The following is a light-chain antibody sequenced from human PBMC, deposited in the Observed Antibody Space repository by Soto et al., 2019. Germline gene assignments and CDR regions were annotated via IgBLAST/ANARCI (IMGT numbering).Light chain of an antibody. Sequence: DIVMTQSPLSLPVTPGEPASISCRSSQSLLQSNGYTYLDWYLQKPGQSPQLLIYLGSNRASGVPDRFSGSGSGTDFTLQISRVEAEDVGVYYCMQALQTPSFGGGTKV. CDR3: MQALQTPS. CDR1: QSLLQSNGYTY. V-gene: IGKV2-28*01. J-gene: IGKJ4*01. CDR2: LGS.